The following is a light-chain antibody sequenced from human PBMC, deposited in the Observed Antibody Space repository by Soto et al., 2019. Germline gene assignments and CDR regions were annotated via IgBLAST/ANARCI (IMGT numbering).Light chain of an antibody. CDR3: MQGLQMPIA. CDR2: LGS. V-gene: IGKV2-28*01. CDR1: HSLLHSNGYNY. J-gene: IGKJ5*01. Sequence: IVLAQSPLSLPGSAGEPGSISCRSGHSLLHSNGYNYLDWYLKKPGQSPQLLIYLGSNRASGVPDRFSGSGSGTDFTLKISRVEAEDVGVYYCMQGLQMPIAFGQGTRLEI.